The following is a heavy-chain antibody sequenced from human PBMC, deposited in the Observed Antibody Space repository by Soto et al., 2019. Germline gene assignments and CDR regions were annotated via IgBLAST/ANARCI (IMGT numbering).Heavy chain of an antibody. CDR1: GYSFTSYW. CDR3: ARIVPYCSGGSCHGGWFDP. Sequence: GESLKISCKGSGYSFTSYWISWVRQMPGKGLEWMGRIDPSDSYTNYSPSFQGHVTISADKSISTAYLQWSSLKASDTAMYYCARIVPYCSGGSCHGGWFDPWGQGTLVTVSS. J-gene: IGHJ5*02. CDR2: IDPSDSYT. D-gene: IGHD2-15*01. V-gene: IGHV5-10-1*01.